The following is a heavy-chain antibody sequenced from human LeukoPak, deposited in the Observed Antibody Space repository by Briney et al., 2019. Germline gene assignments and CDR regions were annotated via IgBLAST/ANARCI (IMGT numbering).Heavy chain of an antibody. V-gene: IGHV3-33*05. J-gene: IGHJ5*01. CDR3: ARHCSSGWFDS. Sequence: GRPLRLSCAASGFTFSNSAMHWVRQAPGKGLEWVALILYDGSDQYHADSVKGRFTISRDNSRNTLYLQMNSLRAEDTAVYYCARHCSSGWFDSWGQGTLVTVSS. CDR2: ILYDGSDQ. CDR1: GFTFSNSA. D-gene: IGHD6-19*01.